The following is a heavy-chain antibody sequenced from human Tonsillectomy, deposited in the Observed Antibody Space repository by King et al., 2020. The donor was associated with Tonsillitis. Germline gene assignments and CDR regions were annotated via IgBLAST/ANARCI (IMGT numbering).Heavy chain of an antibody. Sequence: VQLQESGPGLVKPSETLSLTCTVSGGSISSYYWSWIRQPPGKGLEWIGYIYYSGSTNYNPSLKSRVTISVDTSKNQFSLKLSSVTAADTAVYYCARDLWIQGYGKQHWYFDLWGRGTLVTVSS. CDR1: GGSISSYY. CDR3: ARDLWIQGYGKQHWYFDL. V-gene: IGHV4-59*01. D-gene: IGHD5-18*01. J-gene: IGHJ2*01. CDR2: IYYSGST.